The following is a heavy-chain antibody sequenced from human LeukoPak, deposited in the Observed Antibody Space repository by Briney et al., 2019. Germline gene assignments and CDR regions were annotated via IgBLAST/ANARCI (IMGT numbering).Heavy chain of an antibody. V-gene: IGHV3-74*01. Sequence: GGSLRLSCAASGFTFSSNWMHWVRQAPGKGLVWVSCINTDGSSTSYADSVKGRFTISRDNAKNRLYVQMNSLRAEDTAVYYCARVVPLGIAAAGPFDYWGQGTLVTVSS. CDR2: INTDGSST. D-gene: IGHD6-13*01. J-gene: IGHJ4*02. CDR1: GFTFSSNW. CDR3: ARVVPLGIAAAGPFDY.